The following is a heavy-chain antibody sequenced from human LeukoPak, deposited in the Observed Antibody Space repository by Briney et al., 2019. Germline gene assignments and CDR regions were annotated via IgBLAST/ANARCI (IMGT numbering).Heavy chain of an antibody. D-gene: IGHD4-17*01. CDR2: INPSGGST. J-gene: IGHJ5*02. CDR3: AREGPMTTVTP. V-gene: IGHV1-46*01. Sequence: ASVKVSCKASGYTFTSYYMHWVRQAPGQGLEWMGIINPSGGSTSYAQKFQGRVTMTRDTSTSIVYMELSSQRSEDTAVYYCAREGPMTTVTPWGQGTLVTVSS. CDR1: GYTFTSYY.